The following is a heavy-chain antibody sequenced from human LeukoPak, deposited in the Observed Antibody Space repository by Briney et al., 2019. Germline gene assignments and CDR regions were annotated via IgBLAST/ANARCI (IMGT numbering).Heavy chain of an antibody. Sequence: QPGGSLRLSCAASGFSFSTYWMSWVRQAPGKGLEWVANIDQHGGGRHYVDSVRGRFTISRDNPKNSLYLRMISLRAEDTAVYYCARLGWGTVSWGRGTLVTVSS. CDR1: GFSFSTYW. D-gene: IGHD2-8*02. CDR2: IDQHGGGR. V-gene: IGHV3-7*01. CDR3: ARLGWGTVS. J-gene: IGHJ5*02.